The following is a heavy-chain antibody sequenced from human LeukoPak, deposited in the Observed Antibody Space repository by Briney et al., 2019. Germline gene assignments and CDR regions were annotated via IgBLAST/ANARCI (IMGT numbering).Heavy chain of an antibody. V-gene: IGHV1-8*01. Sequence: VASVKVSCKASGYTFTSYDINWVRQATGQGLEWMGWMNPNSGNTGYAQKFQGRVTMTRNTSISTAYMELSSLRSEDTAVYYCASRWWDQEGYYYYLDVWGKGTTVTVSS. CDR1: GYTFTSYD. CDR2: MNPNSGNT. J-gene: IGHJ6*03. D-gene: IGHD2-15*01. CDR3: ASRWWDQEGYYYYLDV.